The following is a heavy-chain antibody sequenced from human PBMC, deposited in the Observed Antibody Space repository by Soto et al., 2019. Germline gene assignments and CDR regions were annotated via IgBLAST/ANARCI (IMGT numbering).Heavy chain of an antibody. V-gene: IGHV4-31*01. J-gene: IGHJ6*02. CDR2: IYYSGST. CDR3: ARLYGYCVSTGCHGYYGMDV. Sequence: SETLSLTCTVSGGSISSGGYYWSWIRQHPGKGLEWIGYIYYSGSTYYNPSLKSQVTISVDTSKNQFSLKLSSVTAADTAVYYCARLYGYCVSTGCHGYYGMDVWGQGTTVTVSS. CDR1: GGSISSGGYY. D-gene: IGHD2-2*03.